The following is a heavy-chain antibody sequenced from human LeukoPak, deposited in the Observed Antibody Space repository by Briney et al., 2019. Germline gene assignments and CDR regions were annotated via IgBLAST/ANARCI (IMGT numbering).Heavy chain of an antibody. D-gene: IGHD6-19*01. CDR2: IYYNGIT. V-gene: IGHV4-38-2*02. Sequence: SETLSLTCTVSGYSISSGYYWGWIRQPPGKGLEWIGNIYYNGITYYNPSLKSRVTISVDTSKNQFSLKLSSVTAADTAVYYCARVYSSGWYLSAFDIWGQGTMVTVSS. J-gene: IGHJ3*02. CDR3: ARVYSSGWYLSAFDI. CDR1: GYSISSGYY.